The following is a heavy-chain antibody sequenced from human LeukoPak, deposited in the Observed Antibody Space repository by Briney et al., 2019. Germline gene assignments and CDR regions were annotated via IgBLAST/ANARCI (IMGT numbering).Heavy chain of an antibody. J-gene: IGHJ2*01. CDR2: IGTAGDT. CDR3: ARPNNYYDSSGYYNWYFDL. D-gene: IGHD3-22*01. Sequence: GGSLRLSCAASGFTFSSYDMHWVRQATGKGLEWVSAIGTAGDTYYPGSVKGRFTISRENAKNSLYLQMNSLRAGDTAVYYCARPNNYYDSSGYYNWYFDLWGRGTLVTVSS. V-gene: IGHV3-13*01. CDR1: GFTFSSYD.